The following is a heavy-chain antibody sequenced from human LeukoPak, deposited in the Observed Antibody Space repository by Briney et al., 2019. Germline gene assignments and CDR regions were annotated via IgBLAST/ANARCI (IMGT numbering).Heavy chain of an antibody. Sequence: GESLKISCKGSGCSFTSYWIGWVRQMPGKGLKWVGIIYPGDSDTRYSPSFQGQVTISADKSISTAYLQWSSLKASDTAMYYCARLPRLATASNWFDPWGQGTLVTVSS. CDR3: ARLPRLATASNWFDP. CDR1: GCSFTSYW. CDR2: IYPGDSDT. D-gene: IGHD5-12*01. V-gene: IGHV5-51*01. J-gene: IGHJ5*02.